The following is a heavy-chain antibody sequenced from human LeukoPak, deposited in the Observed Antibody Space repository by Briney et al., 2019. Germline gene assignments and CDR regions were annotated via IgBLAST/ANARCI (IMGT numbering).Heavy chain of an antibody. J-gene: IGHJ4*02. V-gene: IGHV4-38-2*01. Sequence: SETLSLTCAVSGYSISSGYYWGWIRQPPGKGLEWIGEINHSGSTNYNPSLKSRVTISVDTSKNQFSLKPSSVTAADTAVYYCARRYCSSTSCSYYFDYWGQGTLVTVSS. D-gene: IGHD2-2*01. CDR2: INHSGST. CDR3: ARRYCSSTSCSYYFDY. CDR1: GYSISSGYY.